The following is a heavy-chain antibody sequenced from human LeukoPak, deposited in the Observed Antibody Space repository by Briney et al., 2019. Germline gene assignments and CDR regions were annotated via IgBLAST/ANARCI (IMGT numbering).Heavy chain of an antibody. Sequence: SETLSLTCTVSGGSISSYYWSWIRQPAGKGLEWIGRIYTSGSTNYNPSLKSRVTMSVDTSKNQFSLKLSSVPAADTDVYYCASGKSGYDFLRFVSSWYLEYYFDYWGQGTLVTVSS. CDR1: GGSISSYY. CDR3: ASGKSGYDFLRFVSSWYLEYYFDY. D-gene: IGHD5-12*01. CDR2: IYTSGST. V-gene: IGHV4-4*07. J-gene: IGHJ4*02.